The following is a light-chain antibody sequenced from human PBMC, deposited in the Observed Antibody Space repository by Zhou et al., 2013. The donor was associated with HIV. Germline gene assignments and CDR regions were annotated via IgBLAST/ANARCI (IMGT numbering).Light chain of an antibody. CDR2: KAS. CDR3: QQYLNDSPIT. CDR1: QNINSW. J-gene: IGKJ5*01. Sequence: DIQMTQIPSTLSASVGDRVTITCRASQNINSWLAWYQQEPGKAPNLLIYKASNLQSGVPSRFSGSGSGTEFTLTISSLQPDDFATYYCQQYLNDSPITFGQGTRLEI. V-gene: IGKV1-5*03.